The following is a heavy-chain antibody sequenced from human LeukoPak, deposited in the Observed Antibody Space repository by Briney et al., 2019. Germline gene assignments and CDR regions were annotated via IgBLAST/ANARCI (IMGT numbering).Heavy chain of an antibody. CDR3: ARDPSTAVAGTGFDY. J-gene: IGHJ4*02. Sequence: GGSLRLSCAASGFTFSSYDMHWVRQVIGKGLEWVSAIDTAGDTYYPGSVKGRFTISRDNAKNSLYLQMNSLRAEDTAVYYCARDPSTAVAGTGFDYWGQGTLVTVSS. CDR2: IDTAGDT. V-gene: IGHV3-13*01. D-gene: IGHD6-19*01. CDR1: GFTFSSYD.